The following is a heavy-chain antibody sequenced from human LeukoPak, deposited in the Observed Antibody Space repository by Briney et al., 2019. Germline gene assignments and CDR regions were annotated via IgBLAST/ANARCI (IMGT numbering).Heavy chain of an antibody. CDR1: GFTFSSYA. V-gene: IGHV3-23*01. J-gene: IGHJ4*02. CDR2: ISGSGNST. D-gene: IGHD6-13*01. Sequence: AGGSLRLSCVASGFTFSSYAMSWVCQAPGKGLEWVSAISGSGNSTYYADSVKGRFTISRDNSKNTLYLQMNSLRAEDTAVYYCAKPLSAASGTDFHYWGQGTLVTVSS. CDR3: AKPLSAASGTDFHY.